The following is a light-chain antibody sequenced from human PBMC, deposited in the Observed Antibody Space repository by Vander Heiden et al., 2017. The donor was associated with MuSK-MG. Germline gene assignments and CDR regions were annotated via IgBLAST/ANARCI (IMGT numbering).Light chain of an antibody. J-gene: IGKJ4*01. CDR3: QQYNIYPLT. V-gene: IGKV1-5*03. Sequence: DIQMTQSASTLSASVGARVPLTCRASPSISSWLAWYQQKPGKAPKPLICKASSLESGVPSRFSGSGAQTEFTLTISSLQPDDVATYYCQQYNIYPLTFGGGTKVEIK. CDR1: PSISSW. CDR2: KAS.